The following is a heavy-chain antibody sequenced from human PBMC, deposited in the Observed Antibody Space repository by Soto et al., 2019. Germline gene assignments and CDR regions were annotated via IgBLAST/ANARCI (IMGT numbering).Heavy chain of an antibody. V-gene: IGHV4-34*01. D-gene: IGHD1-26*01. J-gene: IGHJ4*02. CDR2: ISSGST. Sequence: SGTLSLTCAAYGGSSSGCYLTWIRQSPGKGLEWVGEISSGSTNYNSSLTSRVPISADRSNNQFSLKLTSVTAADKAIYYCERGPSSGGVGGKKSSNWGQGTQVTVSS. CDR3: ERGPSSGGVGGKKSSN. CDR1: GGSSSGCY.